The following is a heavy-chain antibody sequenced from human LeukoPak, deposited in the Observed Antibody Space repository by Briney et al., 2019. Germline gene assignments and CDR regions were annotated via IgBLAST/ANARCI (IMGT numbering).Heavy chain of an antibody. J-gene: IGHJ5*02. D-gene: IGHD6-13*01. CDR2: INHSGST. CDR3: ARHGSSWYRGSWFDP. V-gene: IGHV4-34*01. CDR1: GGSFSGYY. Sequence: SETLSLTCAVYGGSFSGYYWSWIRQPPGKGLEWIGEINHSGSTNYNPSPKSRVTISVDTSKNQFSLKLSSVTAADTAVYYCARHGSSWYRGSWFDPWGQGTLVTVFS.